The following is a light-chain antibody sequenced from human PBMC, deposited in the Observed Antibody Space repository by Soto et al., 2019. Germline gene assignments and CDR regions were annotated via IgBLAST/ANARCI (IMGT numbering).Light chain of an antibody. CDR2: EVS. J-gene: IGLJ1*01. Sequence: QSALTQPPSASGSPGQSVTISCTGTSSDVGGYNYVSWYQQHPGKAPKLVIYEVSKRPSGVPDRFSGSKSGNTASLTVSGLQAEDEADYYCSSYAGSNLYVFGTGTKLTVL. CDR3: SSYAGSNLYV. V-gene: IGLV2-8*01. CDR1: SSDVGGYNY.